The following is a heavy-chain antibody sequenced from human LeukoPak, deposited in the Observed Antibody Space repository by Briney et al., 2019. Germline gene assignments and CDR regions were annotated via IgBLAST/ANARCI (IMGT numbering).Heavy chain of an antibody. CDR2: ISGSGGGT. J-gene: IGHJ4*02. V-gene: IGHV3-23*01. CDR3: AKGVYYYDSSTPFDY. Sequence: GGSLRLSCAASGFTFSSYAMSWVRQAPGKGLEWVSTISGSGGGTYYADSVKGRFTISRDNSKNTLYLQMNSLRAEDTAVYYCAKGVYYYDSSTPFDYWGQGTLVTVSS. D-gene: IGHD3-22*01. CDR1: GFTFSSYA.